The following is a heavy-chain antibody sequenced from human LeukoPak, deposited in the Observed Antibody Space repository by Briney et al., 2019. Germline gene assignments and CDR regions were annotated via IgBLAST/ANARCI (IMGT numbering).Heavy chain of an antibody. V-gene: IGHV1-18*04. J-gene: IGHJ5*02. CDR3: ARDRGLVRHTNWLDP. Sequence: GASVKVSCKASGYTFTGYYMHWVRQAPGQGLEWLGRINTVNSNPEIEQKFQDRVTVTTDKSTATAYMELKNLTSDDTAVYYCARDRGLVRHTNWLDPWGQGTLVTVSS. D-gene: IGHD3-10*01. CDR1: GYTFTGYY. CDR2: INTVNSNP.